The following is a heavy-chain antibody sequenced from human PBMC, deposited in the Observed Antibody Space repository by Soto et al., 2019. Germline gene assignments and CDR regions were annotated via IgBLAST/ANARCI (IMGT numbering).Heavy chain of an antibody. D-gene: IGHD5-18*01. CDR2: IYPGDSDT. J-gene: IGHJ5*02. CDR1: VYRFTSYL. CDR3: ARLGYSYGTGWFDP. Sequence: PXDSLKIARKGSVYRFTSYLIGLMRQMHGKGLEWMGIIYPGDSDTRYSPSFQGQVTISADKSISTAYLQWSSLKASDTAMYYCARLGYSYGTGWFDPWGQGTLVTVSS. V-gene: IGHV5-51*01.